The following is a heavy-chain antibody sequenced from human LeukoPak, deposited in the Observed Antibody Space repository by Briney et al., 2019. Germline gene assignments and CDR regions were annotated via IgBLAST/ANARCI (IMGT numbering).Heavy chain of an antibody. CDR2: IYYSGST. V-gene: IGHV4-59*01. CDR1: GGSISSYY. CDR3: ARDSNYSSRGTWFDP. J-gene: IGHJ5*02. D-gene: IGHD4-11*01. Sequence: SETQSLTCTVSGGSISSYYWSWIRQPPGEGLEWIGYIYYSGSTNYNPSLKSRVTISVDTSKNQFSLKLSSVTAADTAVYYCARDSNYSSRGTWFDPWGQGTLVTVSS.